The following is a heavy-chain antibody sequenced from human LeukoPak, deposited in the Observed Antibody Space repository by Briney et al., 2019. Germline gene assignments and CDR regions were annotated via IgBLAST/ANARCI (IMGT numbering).Heavy chain of an antibody. V-gene: IGHV3-21*01. J-gene: IGHJ4*02. CDR1: GFSFRDYT. CDR3: ARDGPPTGAGDFDY. CDR2: ISYSSFYI. D-gene: IGHD2-8*02. Sequence: GGSLRLSCAASGFSFRDYTMQWVRQAPGKGLEWVSSISYSSFYIYYSDSVKGRFTISRDSVENSLFLQMNNLRAEDTAVYYCARDGPPTGAGDFDYWGLGTPVTVSS.